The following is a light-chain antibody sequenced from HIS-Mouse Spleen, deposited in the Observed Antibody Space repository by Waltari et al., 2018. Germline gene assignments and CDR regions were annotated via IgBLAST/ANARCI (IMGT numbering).Light chain of an antibody. Sequence: QSALTQPASVSGSPGQSVTISCSGTTSDVGGYDYVSWSPQHPGKAPNRIIYDVSNRPSGLSNRFSGSQSGNTASLTISGLQAEDEADYYCSSYTSSSTLVVFGGGTKLTVL. V-gene: IGLV2-14*03. CDR2: DVS. J-gene: IGLJ2*01. CDR1: TSDVGGYDY. CDR3: SSYTSSSTLVV.